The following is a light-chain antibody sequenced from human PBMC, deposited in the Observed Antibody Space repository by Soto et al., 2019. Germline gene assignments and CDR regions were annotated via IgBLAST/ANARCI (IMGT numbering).Light chain of an antibody. Sequence: QSVLTQPRSVSGSPGQSVTISCTGTSSDVGGYNYVSWYQQHPGKAPKLMIYDVSKRPSGVPARFSGSKSGNTASLTISGLQAEDESDYYCFSYRSTSSRYVFGTGTKVTVL. CDR3: FSYRSTSSRYV. J-gene: IGLJ1*01. V-gene: IGLV2-11*01. CDR1: SSDVGGYNY. CDR2: DVS.